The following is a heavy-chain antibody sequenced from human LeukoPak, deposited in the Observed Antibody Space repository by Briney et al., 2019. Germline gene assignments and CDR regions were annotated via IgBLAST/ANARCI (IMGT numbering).Heavy chain of an antibody. J-gene: IGHJ4*02. D-gene: IGHD2-2*01. CDR1: GFTVSSTF. CDR2: LSGSGGST. V-gene: IGHV3-23*01. CDR3: ARGPKVPAPTYYFDY. Sequence: GGSLRLSCEASGFTVSSTFMSWVRQAPGKGLEWVSALSGSGGSTFYADSVKGRFTISRDNSKNTLYLQMNSLRAGDTAVYYCARGPKVPAPTYYFDYWGQGTLVTVSS.